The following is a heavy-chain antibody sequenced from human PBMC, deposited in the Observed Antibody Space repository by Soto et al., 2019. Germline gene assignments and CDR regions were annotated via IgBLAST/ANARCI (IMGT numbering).Heavy chain of an antibody. Sequence: QITLKESGPTLVKPTQTLTLTCTFSGFSLSTSGVGVNWIRQPPGKALEWLALIYWDDAKRYSPSLRSRLTNTKDTSKSQVVLTMTNMDPVDTATYYCAHSSGWLQTIWSQGTMVTVSS. CDR3: AHSSGWLQTI. CDR2: IYWDDAK. J-gene: IGHJ3*02. V-gene: IGHV2-5*02. D-gene: IGHD6-19*01. CDR1: GFSLSTSGVG.